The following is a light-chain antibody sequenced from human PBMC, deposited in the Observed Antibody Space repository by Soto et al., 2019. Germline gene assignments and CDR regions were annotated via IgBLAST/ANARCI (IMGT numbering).Light chain of an antibody. J-gene: IGLJ1*01. CDR3: ATWDNTPSAYV. Sequence: QSVLMQPPSVSAAPGQKVTISCSGNSSNIGNNYVSWYQQLPGTAPKLLFYDNNKRPSGIPDRFSGSKSGTSATLGISGLQTGDEADYYCATWDNTPSAYVFGTGTKVTVL. CDR1: SSNIGNNY. CDR2: DNN. V-gene: IGLV1-51*01.